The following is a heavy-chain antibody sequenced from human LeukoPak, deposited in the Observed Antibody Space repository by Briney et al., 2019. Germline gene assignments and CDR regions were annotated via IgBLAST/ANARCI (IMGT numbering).Heavy chain of an antibody. V-gene: IGHV3-30*04. Sequence: TGGSLRLSCAASGFTFSSYAMHWVRQAPGKGLEWVAVISYDGSNKYYADSVKGRFTISRDNSKNTLYLQMNSLGAEDTAVYYCARQGPTSHSGSYHLDYWGQGTLVTVSS. CDR1: GFTFSSYA. D-gene: IGHD1-26*01. J-gene: IGHJ4*02. CDR2: ISYDGSNK. CDR3: ARQGPTSHSGSYHLDY.